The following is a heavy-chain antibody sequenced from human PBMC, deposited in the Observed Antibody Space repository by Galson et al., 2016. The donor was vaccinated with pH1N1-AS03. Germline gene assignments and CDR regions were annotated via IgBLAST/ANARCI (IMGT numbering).Heavy chain of an antibody. Sequence: TLSLTCTISGDSFSNYYWSWIRETPGRGLEWIGYIYYTGNTKNNPSLESRVIISLDTSKNQFSLTLKSVTAADTAVYYRARAGPSGYADFDYWSQGILVTVSS. D-gene: IGHD3-22*01. V-gene: IGHV4-59*01. CDR2: IYYTGNT. CDR1: GDSFSNYY. J-gene: IGHJ4*02. CDR3: ARAGPSGYADFDY.